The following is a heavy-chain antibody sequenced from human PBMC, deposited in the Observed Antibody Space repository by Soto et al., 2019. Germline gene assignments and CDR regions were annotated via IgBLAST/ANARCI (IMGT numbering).Heavy chain of an antibody. CDR3: ARDRHRDWTFDP. CDR1: GYTFTSYA. J-gene: IGHJ5*02. CDR2: INAGNGNT. V-gene: IGHV1-3*01. D-gene: IGHD2-21*01. Sequence: ASVKVSCKASGYTFTSYAMHWVRQAPGQRLEWMGWINAGNGNTKYSQKFQGRVTITRDTSASTAYMELSSLRSEDTAVYYCARDRHRDWTFDPWGQGTLVTVSS.